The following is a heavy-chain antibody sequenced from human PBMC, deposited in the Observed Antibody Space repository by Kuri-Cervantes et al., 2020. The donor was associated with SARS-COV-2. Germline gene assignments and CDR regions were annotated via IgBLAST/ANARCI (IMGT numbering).Heavy chain of an antibody. D-gene: IGHD1-26*01. Sequence: GESLKISCAASGFTFSSYSMNWVRQAPGKGLEWVSYISSSSSTIYYADSVKGRFIISRDNAKNSLYLQMNSLRAEDTAVYYCARDCCYGGSYPCVFDIWGQGTMVTVSS. V-gene: IGHV3-48*01. CDR2: ISSSSSTI. J-gene: IGHJ3*02. CDR1: GFTFSSYS. CDR3: ARDCCYGGSYPCVFDI.